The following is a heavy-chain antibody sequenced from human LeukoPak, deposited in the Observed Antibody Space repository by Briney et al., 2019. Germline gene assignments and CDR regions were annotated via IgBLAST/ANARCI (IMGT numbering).Heavy chain of an antibody. Sequence: GGSLRLSCAASGFTLSSYWMTWVRQPPGRGLEWVATIEADGSDKYYVNSVKGRIPISGDNAKNSLSLQMDSLRAEDTALYYCARGGLWGGDYWGQGTLVTVSS. D-gene: IGHD3-16*01. V-gene: IGHV3-7*01. J-gene: IGHJ4*02. CDR2: IEADGSDK. CDR3: ARGGLWGGDY. CDR1: GFTLSSYW.